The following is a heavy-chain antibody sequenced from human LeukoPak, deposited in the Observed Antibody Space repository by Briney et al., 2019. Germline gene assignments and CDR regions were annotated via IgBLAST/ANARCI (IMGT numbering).Heavy chain of an antibody. V-gene: IGHV1-69*05. CDR3: ARAGYYDYVWPFY. J-gene: IGHJ4*02. CDR2: IIPIFGTA. D-gene: IGHD3-16*01. Sequence: ASVKVSCKASGGTFSSYAISWVRQAPGQGLEWMGGIIPIFGTANYAQKFQGRVTITTDESTSTAYMELSSLRSEDTAVYYCARAGYYDYVWPFYWGQGTLVTVSS. CDR1: GGTFSSYA.